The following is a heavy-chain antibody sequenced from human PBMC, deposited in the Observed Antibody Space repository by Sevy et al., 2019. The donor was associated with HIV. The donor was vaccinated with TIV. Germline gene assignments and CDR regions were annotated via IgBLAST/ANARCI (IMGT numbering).Heavy chain of an antibody. CDR1: GFTFSIYA. J-gene: IGHJ4*02. CDR3: AKDQGDYVWGTFRDY. CDR2: LSGSGGST. D-gene: IGHD3-16*02. V-gene: IGHV3-23*01. Sequence: GGSLRLSCAASGFTFSIYAMSWVRQAPGKGLEWVSGLSGSGGSTYYADSVKGRFTISRDNSKNTLYLQMNSLRAEDTAVYCCAKDQGDYVWGTFRDYWGQGTLVTVSS.